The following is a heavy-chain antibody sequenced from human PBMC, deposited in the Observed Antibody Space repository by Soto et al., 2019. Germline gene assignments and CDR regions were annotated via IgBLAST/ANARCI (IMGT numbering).Heavy chain of an antibody. CDR3: AREGRLPLGESSPRPGWIDP. CDR1: GYSFTSYG. D-gene: IGHD3-16*02. Sequence: QVHLVQSGAEMKKPGASVKVSCKASGYSFTSYGISWVRQAPGQGLEWMGWIGAHNGNTNYAQGLQGRVSMTTDTSPSTAYMELRSLRSDDTAVYYCAREGRLPLGESSPRPGWIDPWGQGTLVTVSS. V-gene: IGHV1-18*01. CDR2: IGAHNGNT. J-gene: IGHJ5*02.